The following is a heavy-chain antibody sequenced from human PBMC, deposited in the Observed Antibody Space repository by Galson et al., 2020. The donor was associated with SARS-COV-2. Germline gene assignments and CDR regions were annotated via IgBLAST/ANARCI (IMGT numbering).Heavy chain of an antibody. Sequence: GGSLRLSCAASGFTFSNAWMSWVRQAPGKGLEWVGRIKSKTDGGTTDYAAPVKGRFTISRDDSKNTLYLQMNSLKTEDTAVYYCTTDHVLLWFGEVDYWGQGTLVTVSS. CDR1: GFTFSNAW. V-gene: IGHV3-15*01. J-gene: IGHJ4*02. D-gene: IGHD3-10*01. CDR3: TTDHVLLWFGEVDY. CDR2: IKSKTDGGTT.